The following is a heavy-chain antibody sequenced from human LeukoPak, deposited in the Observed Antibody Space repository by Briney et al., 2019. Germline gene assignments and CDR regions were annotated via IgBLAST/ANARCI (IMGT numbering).Heavy chain of an antibody. J-gene: IGHJ3*01. D-gene: IGHD3-22*01. CDR3: ASDSISMNAFDA. CDR2: ISYIGST. Sequence: SEALSLTCTVSGGSMSSSSHYWSWTRQPPGRGLEWIGYISYIGSTNYNPSLKSRVTISIDTSKNEVSLMLTSVTAADTAVYYCASDSISMNAFDAWGQGTMVTVSS. V-gene: IGHV4-61*01. CDR1: GGSMSSSSHY.